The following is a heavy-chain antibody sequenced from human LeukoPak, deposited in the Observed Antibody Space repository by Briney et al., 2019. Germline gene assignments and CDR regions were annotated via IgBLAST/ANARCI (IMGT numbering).Heavy chain of an antibody. CDR1: GYTFTGYY. D-gene: IGHD2-15*01. V-gene: IGHV1-2*02. Sequence: ASVKVSCKASGYTFTGYYMHWVRQAPGQGLEWMGWINPNSGGTNYAQKSQGRVTMTRDTSISTAYMELSRLRSDDTAVYYCARDRLGYCSGGSCPDFDYWGQGTLVTVSS. CDR2: INPNSGGT. CDR3: ARDRLGYCSGGSCPDFDY. J-gene: IGHJ4*02.